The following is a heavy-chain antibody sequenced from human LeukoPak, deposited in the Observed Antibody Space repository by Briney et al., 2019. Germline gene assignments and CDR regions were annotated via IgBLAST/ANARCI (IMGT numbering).Heavy chain of an antibody. CDR1: GGSISSYY. CDR3: ARGIIAAAGNYFDY. CDR2: IYTSGST. Sequence: TASETLALTCTVSGGSISSYYWSWIRQPAGKGLEWIGRIYTSGSTNYNPSLKSRVTMSVDTSKNQFSLKLSSVTAADTAVYYCARGIIAAAGNYFDYWGQGTLVTVSS. D-gene: IGHD6-13*01. V-gene: IGHV4-4*07. J-gene: IGHJ4*02.